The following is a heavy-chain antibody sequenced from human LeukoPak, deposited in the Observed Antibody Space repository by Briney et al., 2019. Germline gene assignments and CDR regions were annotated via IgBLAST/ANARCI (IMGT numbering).Heavy chain of an antibody. CDR1: GFTFNRYN. CDR3: ARFEDNWNVGVFDI. CDR2: ISTSSSYI. V-gene: IGHV3-21*01. D-gene: IGHD1-20*01. Sequence: GGSLRLSCAASGFTFNRYNMNWVRQAPGKGLEWVSSISTSSSYIYYADSVRGRFTISRDNAKNSLYLQMNSLRAEDTAVYYCARFEDNWNVGVFDIWGQGTMVTVSS. J-gene: IGHJ3*02.